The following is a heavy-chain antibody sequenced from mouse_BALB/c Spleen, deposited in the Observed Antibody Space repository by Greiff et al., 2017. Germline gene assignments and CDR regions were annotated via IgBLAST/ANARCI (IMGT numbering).Heavy chain of an antibody. CDR1: GFTFTDYY. CDR3: ARDFNYFDY. Sequence: EVKVVESGGGLVQPGGSLRLSCATSGFTFTDYYMSWVRQPPGKALEWLGFIRNKANGYTTEYSASVKGRFTISRDISQSILYLQMNTLRAEDSATYYCARDFNYFDYWGQGTTLTVSS. CDR2: IRNKANGYTT. J-gene: IGHJ2*01. V-gene: IGHV7-3*02.